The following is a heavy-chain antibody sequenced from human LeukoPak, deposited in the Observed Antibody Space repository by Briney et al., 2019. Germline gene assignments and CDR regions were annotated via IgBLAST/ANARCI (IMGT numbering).Heavy chain of an antibody. CDR1: GYTFTGHY. CDR2: INPNSGGT. V-gene: IGHV1-2*02. CDR3: ARGEYSSGCPAHDY. Sequence: ASVKVSCKASGYTFTGHYMHWVRQAPGQGLEWMGWINPNSGGTNYAQKFQGRVTMTRDTSISTAYMELSRLRSDDTAVYYCARGEYSSGCPAHDYWGQGTLVTVSS. J-gene: IGHJ4*02. D-gene: IGHD6-19*01.